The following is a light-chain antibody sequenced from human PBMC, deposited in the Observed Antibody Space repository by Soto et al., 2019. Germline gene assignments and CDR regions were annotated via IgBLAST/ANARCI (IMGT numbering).Light chain of an antibody. CDR1: QGISSY. Sequence: DIQLTQSPSFLSASVGDGVTINCRASQGISSYLAWYQQKPGKAPKLMIYAASTLQSGVPSRFSGSGSGTEFTLTISSLQPEDVATYYCQQLNSYPLTFGGGTKVDIK. CDR2: AAS. V-gene: IGKV1-9*01. CDR3: QQLNSYPLT. J-gene: IGKJ4*01.